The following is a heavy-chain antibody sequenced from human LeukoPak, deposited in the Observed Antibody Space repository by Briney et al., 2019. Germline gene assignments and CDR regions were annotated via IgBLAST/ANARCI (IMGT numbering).Heavy chain of an antibody. CDR2: IYYSGST. Sequence: SETLSLTCTVSGGSINSGGYYWSWIRQHPGKGLEWIGYIYYSGSTNYNPSLQGRVTISLDTSRNQFSLKLSSVTAADTAVYYCASGDNDPLFDYWGQGTLVTVSS. J-gene: IGHJ4*02. CDR1: GGSINSGGYY. CDR3: ASGDNDPLFDY. D-gene: IGHD1-1*01. V-gene: IGHV4-31*03.